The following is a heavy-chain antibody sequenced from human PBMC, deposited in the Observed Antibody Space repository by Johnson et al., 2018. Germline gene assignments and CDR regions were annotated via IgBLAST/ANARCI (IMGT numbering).Heavy chain of an antibody. D-gene: IGHD1-1*01. CDR2: ISSSSSYI. Sequence: VQLVQSGGGLVKPGGSLRLSCAASGFTFSSYSMNWVRQAPGKGLEWVSSISSSSSYIYYADSVKGRFTISRDNAKNSLFLQMNSLRAEETAVYYCASGTTDAFDIWGQGTTVTVSS. V-gene: IGHV3-21*01. CDR3: ASGTTDAFDI. CDR1: GFTFSSYS. J-gene: IGHJ3*02.